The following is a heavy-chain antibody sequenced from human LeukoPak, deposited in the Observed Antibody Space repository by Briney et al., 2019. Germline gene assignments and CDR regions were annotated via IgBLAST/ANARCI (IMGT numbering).Heavy chain of an antibody. CDR3: ARVSYGHYYYGMDV. CDR1: GGTFSSYA. CDR2: IIPIFGTA. D-gene: IGHD1-26*01. V-gene: IGHV1-69*13. Sequence: ASVKVSCKASGGTFSSYAISWVRQAPGQGLEWMGGIIPIFGTANYAQKFQGRVTITADESTSTAYMELRSLRSDDTAVYYCARVSYGHYYYGMDVWGQGTTVTVSS. J-gene: IGHJ6*02.